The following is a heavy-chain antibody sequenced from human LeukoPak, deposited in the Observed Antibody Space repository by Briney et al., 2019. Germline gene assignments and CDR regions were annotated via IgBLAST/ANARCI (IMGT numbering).Heavy chain of an antibody. J-gene: IGHJ4*02. Sequence: GRSLRLSCAASGFAFGGYAMHWVRQAPGKGLEWVSLILYHGSNKYYADSVKGRFTISRDNSENTLYLQMNNLKPEDTAVYYCATWGFHITGTMNWGQGTLVTVSS. D-gene: IGHD1-20*01. CDR2: ILYHGSNK. CDR3: ATWGFHITGTMN. V-gene: IGHV3-30*04. CDR1: GFAFGGYA.